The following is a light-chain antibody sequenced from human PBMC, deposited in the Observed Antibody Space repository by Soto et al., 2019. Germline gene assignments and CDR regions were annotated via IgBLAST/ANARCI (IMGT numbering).Light chain of an antibody. J-gene: IGLJ2*01. CDR3: SSYAGNYTVD. CDR2: DVN. CDR1: SSDVGTYNS. Sequence: QSALTQPRSVSGSPGQSVTISCTGTSSDVGTYNSVSWYQQHPGKAPKLIIYDVNKRPSGVPDRFSGSMSGNTASLTISGLQADDEADYHCSSYAGNYTVDFGGGTKVTVL. V-gene: IGLV2-11*01.